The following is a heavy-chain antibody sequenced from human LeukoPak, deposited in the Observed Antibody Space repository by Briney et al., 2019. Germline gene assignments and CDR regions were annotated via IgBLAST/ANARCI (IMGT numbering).Heavy chain of an antibody. V-gene: IGHV3-7*01. J-gene: IGHJ4*02. D-gene: IGHD6-6*01. Sequence: GGSLRLSCAASGFTFSSYWMSWVRQAPGKGLEWVANIKQDGSEKCYVDSVKGRFTISRDNAKKSLYLQMNSLRAEDTAVYYCSSSSSFDYWGQGTLVTVSS. CDR3: SSSSSFDY. CDR1: GFTFSSYW. CDR2: IKQDGSEK.